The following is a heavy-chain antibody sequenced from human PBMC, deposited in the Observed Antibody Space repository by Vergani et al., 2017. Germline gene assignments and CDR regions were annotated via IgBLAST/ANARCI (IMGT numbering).Heavy chain of an antibody. CDR3: AKHFRGWGIDY. V-gene: IGHV3-30*02. Sequence: QVQLVESGGGVVQRGGSLRLSCATSGFTLSNYDMPWSRQGPGKGLEFVAFIQFDGSNQYYADSVKGRFTLSRDFSKNTLYLQMNSRRTDDTATYYCAKHFRGWGIDYWGQGTQVIVSS. CDR1: GFTLSNYD. CDR2: IQFDGSNQ. J-gene: IGHJ4*02. D-gene: IGHD3-16*01.